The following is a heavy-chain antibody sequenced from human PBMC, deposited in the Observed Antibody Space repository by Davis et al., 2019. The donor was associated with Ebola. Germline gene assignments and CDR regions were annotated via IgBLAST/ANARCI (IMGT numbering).Heavy chain of an antibody. J-gene: IGHJ4*02. CDR2: IYPGDSDT. CDR3: ARLPDRSGYQYYFDS. V-gene: IGHV5-51*01. D-gene: IGHD3-22*01. Sequence: GGSLRLSCKGSGYSFSNFWIGWVRQMPGKGLEWMGIIYPGDSDTRYSPSFQGQVTISADKYMSTTYLQWSSLKASDSAVYFCARLPDRSGYQYYFDSWGQGTLVTVSS. CDR1: GYSFSNFW.